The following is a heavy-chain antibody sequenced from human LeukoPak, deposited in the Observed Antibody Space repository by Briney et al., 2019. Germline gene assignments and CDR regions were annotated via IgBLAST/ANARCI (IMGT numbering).Heavy chain of an antibody. CDR2: ISGDGGST. Sequence: GGSLTLSCGVSGFTFDVYAMHWVRHPPGKSVEWVSLISGDGGSTYDAVSVQGRFTVSRDNSKNSLYLQMNSLRTEDSALYYCAKDISRNFVVVPAADYWGRGTLVSVSS. J-gene: IGHJ4*02. CDR3: AKDISRNFVVVPAADY. CDR1: GFTFDVYA. D-gene: IGHD2-2*01. V-gene: IGHV3-43*02.